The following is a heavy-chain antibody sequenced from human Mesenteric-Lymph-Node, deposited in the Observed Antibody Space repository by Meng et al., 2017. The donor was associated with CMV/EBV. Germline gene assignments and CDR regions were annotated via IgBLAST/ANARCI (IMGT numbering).Heavy chain of an antibody. D-gene: IGHD3-3*01. CDR3: ARSYYDFWSGLDY. J-gene: IGHJ4*02. CDR2: ISGYMGNT. Sequence: ASVKVSCKASGYNFIAYSIVWVRQAPGQGLECMGWISGYMGNTKYTQKFQDRVAMTRDTSTNTAYMELSSLRSEDTAVYYCARSYYDFWSGLDYWGQGTLVTVSS. CDR1: GYNFIAYS. V-gene: IGHV1-18*01.